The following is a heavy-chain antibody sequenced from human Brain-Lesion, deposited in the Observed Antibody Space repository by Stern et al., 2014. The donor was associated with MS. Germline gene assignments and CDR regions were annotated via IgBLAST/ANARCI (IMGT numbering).Heavy chain of an antibody. CDR2: IIPSPGRI. V-gene: IGHV1-69*01. J-gene: IGHJ5*02. Sequence: VQLVESGAEVKKSGSSVKVSCKASGGTFSSQGISWVRQAPGQGLEWMGAIIPSPGRIQYAQEFQGRVTITADESPTTAHMPLRSLRCDDTAIYYCANDEVGVVTGAAFDYWCDPWGQGTRVTVSS. CDR1: GGTFSSQG. D-gene: IGHD1-26*01. CDR3: ANDEVGVVTGAAFDYWCDP.